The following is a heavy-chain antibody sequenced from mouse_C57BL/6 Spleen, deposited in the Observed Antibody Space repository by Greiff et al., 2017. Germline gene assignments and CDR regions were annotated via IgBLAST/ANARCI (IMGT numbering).Heavy chain of an antibody. J-gene: IGHJ3*01. CDR1: GFTFSSYG. V-gene: IGHV5-6*01. CDR3: ARRRGYGGDYGWFAY. CDR2: ISSGGSYT. Sequence: EVQVVESGGDLVKPGGSLTLSCAASGFTFSSYGMSWVRQTPDKRLEWVATISSGGSYTYYPDSVKGRYTISRDNAKNTLYLQMSSLKSEDTAMYDGARRRGYGGDYGWFAYWGQGTLVTVSA. D-gene: IGHD1-1*02.